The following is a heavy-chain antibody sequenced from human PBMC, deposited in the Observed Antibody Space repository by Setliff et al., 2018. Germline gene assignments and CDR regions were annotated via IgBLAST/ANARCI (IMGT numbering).Heavy chain of an antibody. CDR3: ARDPFLFQQFPYYMDG. D-gene: IGHD6-13*01. CDR2: IDPKSVAT. V-gene: IGHV1-2*02. J-gene: IGHJ6*03. CDR1: GYTFTDYH. Sequence: SVKVSCKPSGYTFTDYHLHWLRQAPGQGLEWMGWIDPKSVATRYAQKFQGRVTLTRDTSITTAYMEVSILTSDDTAVYYCARDPFLFQQFPYYMDGWGKGTTVTVSS.